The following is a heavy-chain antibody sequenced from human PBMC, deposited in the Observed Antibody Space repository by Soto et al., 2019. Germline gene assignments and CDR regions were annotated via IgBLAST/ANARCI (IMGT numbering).Heavy chain of an antibody. CDR3: ATDWRFGEFVWFDP. V-gene: IGHV1-24*01. CDR1: GYTLTGLA. J-gene: IGHJ5*02. CDR2: FDPEDGET. D-gene: IGHD3-10*01. Sequence: QVQLVQSGAEVKKPGASVKVSYIVSGYTLTGLAMHWVRQAPGKGLEWMGGFDPEDGETIYAQKFQGRVTMTEDTSTDTAYMELSSLRSEDTAVYYCATDWRFGEFVWFDPWGQGTLVTVSS.